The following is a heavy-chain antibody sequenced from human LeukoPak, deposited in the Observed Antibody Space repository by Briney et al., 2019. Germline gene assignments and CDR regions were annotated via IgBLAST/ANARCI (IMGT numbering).Heavy chain of an antibody. V-gene: IGHV4-30-4*08. D-gene: IGHD5-12*01. Sequence: SQTLSLTCTVSGGSISSGDYYWSWIRQPPGKGLEWIGYIYYSGSTYYNPSLKSRVTISVDTSKNQFSLKLSSVTAADTAVYYCARDRGYLSWFDPWGQGTLVTVSS. CDR3: ARDRGYLSWFDP. J-gene: IGHJ5*02. CDR1: GGSISSGDYY. CDR2: IYYSGST.